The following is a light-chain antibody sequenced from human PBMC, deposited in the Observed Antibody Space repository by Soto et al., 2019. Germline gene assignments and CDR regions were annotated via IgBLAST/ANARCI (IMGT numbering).Light chain of an antibody. J-gene: IGLJ1*01. Sequence: QSVLTQPASVSGSPGQSITISCTGTSSDVGGYNYVSWYQQQSDKAPKFIIYEDISRASGVSNRFSGSKSGNTASLTISGLQAEDEADYSCSSFTTSSLYVFGTGTKVTVL. V-gene: IGLV2-14*01. CDR1: SSDVGGYNY. CDR3: SSFTTSSLYV. CDR2: EDI.